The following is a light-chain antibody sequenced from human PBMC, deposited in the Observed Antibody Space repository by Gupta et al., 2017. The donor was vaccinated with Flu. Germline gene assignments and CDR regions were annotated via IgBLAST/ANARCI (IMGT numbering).Light chain of an antibody. Sequence: DIQMTQPPSTLSASVGDRVTITCRASQSISGWLAWYQQKPGKATNLLIYKASSLESGVPSRFSGSGSGTEFTLTISSLQPDDFATYYCQQDSAYPLTFGGGTKVEIK. CDR3: QQDSAYPLT. CDR2: KAS. CDR1: QSISGW. V-gene: IGKV1-5*03. J-gene: IGKJ4*01.